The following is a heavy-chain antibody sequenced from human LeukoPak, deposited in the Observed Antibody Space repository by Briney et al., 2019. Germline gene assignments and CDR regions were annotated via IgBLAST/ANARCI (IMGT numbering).Heavy chain of an antibody. V-gene: IGHV4-39*01. D-gene: IGHD6-6*01. J-gene: IGHJ6*03. CDR1: DGSISSSTYF. Sequence: PPETLSLTCAVSDGSISSSTYFWGSIRQPPGKGLEWIGRIYYSGSTYYNPSLKSRITISVDTSKNHFSLRLSSVTAADTAVYYCARQRAARLPYYYYYYMGVWGKGTTVTVSS. CDR2: IYYSGST. CDR3: ARQRAARLPYYYYYYMGV.